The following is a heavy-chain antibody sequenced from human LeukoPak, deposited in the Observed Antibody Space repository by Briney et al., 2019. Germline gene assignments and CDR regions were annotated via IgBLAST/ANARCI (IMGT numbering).Heavy chain of an antibody. CDR1: GASIGRGGYY. V-gene: IGHV4-31*03. J-gene: IGHJ4*02. CDR3: ARDSSGYHTFDY. Sequence: SETLSLTCTVSGASIGRGGYYWTWIRQHPGKGLEWIGYILNKGRNYYNPSLKRRVTTSLDTSKNQFPLMLSSVTAADTAVYYCARDSSGYHTFDYWGQGILVTVSS. CDR2: ILNKGRN. D-gene: IGHD3-22*01.